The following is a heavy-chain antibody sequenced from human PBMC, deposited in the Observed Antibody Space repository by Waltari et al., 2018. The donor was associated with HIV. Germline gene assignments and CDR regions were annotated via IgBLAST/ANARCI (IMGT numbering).Heavy chain of an antibody. J-gene: IGHJ5*02. V-gene: IGHV1-18*01. CDR3: ARDTGGWANWFDP. Sequence: VLLVRSGGEVKNPEASAKVSAKDSGYAVSSPGISWVRQAPGQGLEWMGWISAYSDNTYYEQKFQGRVTMTTDKSTNTAYMELRSLRSDDTAVYYCARDTGGWANWFDPWGQGTLVVVSS. D-gene: IGHD6-19*01. CDR2: ISAYSDNT. CDR1: GYAVSSPG.